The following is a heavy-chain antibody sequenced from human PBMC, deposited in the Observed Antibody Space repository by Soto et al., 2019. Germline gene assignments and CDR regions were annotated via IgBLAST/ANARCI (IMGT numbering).Heavy chain of an antibody. V-gene: IGHV1-8*01. CDR3: ARASRIAVVGLKYYFDY. J-gene: IGHJ4*02. Sequence: ASVKVSCKSSVYTFTNYDINWVRQATGQGLEWMGWMNPNTGNTGYTQKFQGRVTMTRNTSINTAFMELSSLRSEDTAVYYCARASRIAVVGLKYYFDYWGQGALVTVSS. CDR2: MNPNTGNT. D-gene: IGHD6-13*01. CDR1: VYTFTNYD.